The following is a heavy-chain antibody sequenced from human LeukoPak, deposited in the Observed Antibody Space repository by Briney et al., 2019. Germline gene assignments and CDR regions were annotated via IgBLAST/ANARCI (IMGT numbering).Heavy chain of an antibody. CDR3: ARSDQPELVGATRYFDY. J-gene: IGHJ4*02. Sequence: ASVKVSCKTSGYTFTGSYVHWVRQAPGQGLEWMGRIDVNSGDTYLAQKFQGRVTLTRDTSISTDYLELSSLNSDDSAVYYCARSDQPELVGATRYFDYWGQGTLVTVSS. V-gene: IGHV1-2*06. CDR1: GYTFTGSY. D-gene: IGHD1-26*01. CDR2: IDVNSGDT.